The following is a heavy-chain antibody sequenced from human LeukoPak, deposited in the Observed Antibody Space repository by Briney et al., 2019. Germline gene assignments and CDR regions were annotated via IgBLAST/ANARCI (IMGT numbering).Heavy chain of an antibody. CDR2: IIPIFGTA. CDR1: GGTFSSYA. CDR3: ARGRITMVRGEEPFDY. D-gene: IGHD3-10*01. J-gene: IGHJ4*02. V-gene: IGHV1-69*05. Sequence: SVKVSCKASGGTFSSYAISWVRQAPGQGLEWMGGIIPIFGTANYAQKFQGRVTITTDESKSTAYMELSSLRSEDTAVYYCARGRITMVRGEEPFDYWGQGTLVTVSS.